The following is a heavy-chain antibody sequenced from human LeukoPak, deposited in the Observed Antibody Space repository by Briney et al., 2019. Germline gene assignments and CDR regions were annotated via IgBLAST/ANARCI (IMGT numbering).Heavy chain of an antibody. CDR2: ISYDGSNK. CDR1: GFTFSSYA. D-gene: IGHD1-26*01. CDR3: ARGRRMLKWELPSTTFDY. V-gene: IGHV3-30*04. J-gene: IGHJ4*02. Sequence: GGSLRLSCAASGFTFSSYAMHWVRQAPGKGLEWVAVISYDGSNKYFADSVKGRFTISRDNSKNTLYLQMNSLRAEDTAVYYCARGRRMLKWELPSTTFDYWGQGTLVTVSS.